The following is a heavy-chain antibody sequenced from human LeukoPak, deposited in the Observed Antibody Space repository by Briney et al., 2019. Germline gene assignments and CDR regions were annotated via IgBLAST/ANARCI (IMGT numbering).Heavy chain of an antibody. CDR2: IYYSRST. Sequence: KPSETLSLTCTGSGGSISSYYWSWIRQPPGKGLEWIGYIYYSRSTNYNPSLKSRVTISVDTSKNQFSLKLSSVTAADTAVYYCASTRVGLWFDPWGQGTLVTVSS. D-gene: IGHD3-10*02. V-gene: IGHV4-59*01. CDR1: GGSISSYY. J-gene: IGHJ5*02. CDR3: ASTRVGLWFDP.